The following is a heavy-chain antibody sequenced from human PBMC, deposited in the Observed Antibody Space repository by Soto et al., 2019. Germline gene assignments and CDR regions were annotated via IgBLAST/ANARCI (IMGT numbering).Heavy chain of an antibody. D-gene: IGHD6-13*01. Sequence: GGSLRLSCAASGFTFSSYGMHWVRQAPGKGLEWVAVISYDGSNKYYADSVKGRFTISRDNSKNTLYLQMNSLRAEDTAVYYCAKGGSWTYYYGMDVWGQGTTVTVSS. CDR1: GFTFSSYG. CDR3: AKGGSWTYYYGMDV. J-gene: IGHJ6*02. V-gene: IGHV3-30*18. CDR2: ISYDGSNK.